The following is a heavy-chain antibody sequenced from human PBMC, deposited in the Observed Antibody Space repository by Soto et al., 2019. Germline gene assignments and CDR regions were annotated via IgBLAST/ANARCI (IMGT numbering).Heavy chain of an antibody. V-gene: IGHV6-1*01. Sequence: PSQPLSLTCAISGDSVSSNSAAWNWIRQSPSRGLEWLGRTYYRSKRYNDYAVFVKSRITINPDTSKNQFSLQLNSVTPEDTAVYYCARDLGYCSSTSCYTFILTGYYKNDYYYYYYMDVWGKGTTVTVSS. J-gene: IGHJ6*03. D-gene: IGHD2-2*02. CDR3: ARDLGYCSSTSCYTFILTGYYKNDYYYYYYMDV. CDR2: TYYRSKRYN. CDR1: GDSVSSNSAA.